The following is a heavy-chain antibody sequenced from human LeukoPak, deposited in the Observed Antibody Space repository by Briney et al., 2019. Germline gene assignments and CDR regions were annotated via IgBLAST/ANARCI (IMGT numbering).Heavy chain of an antibody. D-gene: IGHD5-12*01. CDR2: IKQDRSEK. J-gene: IGHJ4*02. V-gene: IGHV3-7*01. CDR3: ARDPVATIVGDFDY. CDR1: GFTFSNYW. Sequence: GGSLRLSCAASGFTFSNYWMSWVRQAPGKGLEWVANIKQDRSEKYYVDSVKGRFTISRDNAKNSLYLQMNSLRAEDTAVYYCARDPVATIVGDFDYWGQGTLVTVSS.